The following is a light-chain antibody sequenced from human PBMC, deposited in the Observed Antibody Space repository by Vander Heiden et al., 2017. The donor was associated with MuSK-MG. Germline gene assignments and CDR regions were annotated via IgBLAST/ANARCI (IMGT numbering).Light chain of an antibody. CDR3: QRYNDWPWT. Sequence: EIVMTQSPGTLSVSPGERVTLSCRASQSVSSHLAWYQQTPGRAPRLLTYATSNRATGIPARFSGSGSGTEFTLTISSLQSEDFGVYYCQRYNDWPWTFGQGTRVEIK. CDR1: QSVSSH. J-gene: IGKJ1*01. CDR2: ATS. V-gene: IGKV3-15*01.